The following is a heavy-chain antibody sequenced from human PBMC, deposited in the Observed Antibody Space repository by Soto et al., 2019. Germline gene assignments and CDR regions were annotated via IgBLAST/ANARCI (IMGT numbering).Heavy chain of an antibody. CDR2: ISTFNGNT. Sequence: QVQMVQSGAEVKKPGASVKVSCKASGYPFSNHGITWVRQVPGQALEWMGWISTFNGNTNYAQKFQGRVTMTTDTSTNTADMELRSLDSDDTAVYYCARLTGYSSGWFDFWGQGTLVTVSS. CDR3: ARLTGYSSGWFDF. D-gene: IGHD6-19*01. CDR1: GYPFSNHG. V-gene: IGHV1-18*04. J-gene: IGHJ4*02.